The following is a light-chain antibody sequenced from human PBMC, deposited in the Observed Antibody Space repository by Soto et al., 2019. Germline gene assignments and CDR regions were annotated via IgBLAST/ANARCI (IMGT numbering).Light chain of an antibody. CDR2: GAS. J-gene: IGKJ1*01. Sequence: EIVLTQSPATLSLSPGERATFSCRASQSVSSSYLAWYQQKPGQAPRLLIYGASSRATGIPDRFSGSGSGTDFTLTISTLQREDSATYYCQQSYSTPRTFGQGTKVDIK. CDR1: QSVSSSY. CDR3: QQSYSTPRT. V-gene: IGKV3D-20*02.